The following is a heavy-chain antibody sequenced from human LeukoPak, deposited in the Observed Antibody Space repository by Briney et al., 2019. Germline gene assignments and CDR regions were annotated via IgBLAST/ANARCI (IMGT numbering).Heavy chain of an antibody. CDR1: GFTFSSYA. V-gene: IGHV3-23*01. Sequence: GGSLRLSCAASGFTFSSYAMSWVRQAPGKGLEWVSAISGSGGSTYYADSVKGQFTISRDNSKNTLYLQMNSLRAEDTAVYYCASRGSDIVAPFDPWGQGTLVTVSS. CDR2: ISGSGGST. J-gene: IGHJ5*02. CDR3: ASRGSDIVAPFDP. D-gene: IGHD2-15*01.